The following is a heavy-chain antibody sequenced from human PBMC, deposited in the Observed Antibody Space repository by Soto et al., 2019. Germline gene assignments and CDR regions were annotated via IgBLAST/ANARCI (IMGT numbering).Heavy chain of an antibody. CDR1: GFTFSDYY. CDR2: ISSSGSTI. CDR3: ARDTSGYSGYDDAFDI. V-gene: IGHV3-11*01. D-gene: IGHD5-12*01. J-gene: IGHJ3*02. Sequence: GGSLRLSCAASGFTFSDYYMSWIRQAPGKGLEWVSYISSSGSTIYYADSVKGRFTLSRENAKNSLYLQMNSLRAEDTAVYYCARDTSGYSGYDDAFDIWGQGTMVTVSS.